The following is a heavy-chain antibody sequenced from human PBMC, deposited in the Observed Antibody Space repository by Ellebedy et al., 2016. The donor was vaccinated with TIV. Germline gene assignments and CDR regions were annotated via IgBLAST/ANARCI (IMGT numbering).Heavy chain of an antibody. J-gene: IGHJ6*02. V-gene: IGHV3-30*03. Sequence: PGGSLRLSCAASGFTFSSYSMNWVRQAPGKGLEWVAVISYDGSNKYYADSVKGRFTISRDNAKNSLFLQMNSLRAEDTAVYYCASSRVVIERGYYYHYMDVWGQGTTVTVSS. D-gene: IGHD3-3*01. CDR2: ISYDGSNK. CDR1: GFTFSSYS. CDR3: ASSRVVIERGYYYHYMDV.